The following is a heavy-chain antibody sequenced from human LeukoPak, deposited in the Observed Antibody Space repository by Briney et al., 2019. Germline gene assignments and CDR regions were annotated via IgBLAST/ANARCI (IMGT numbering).Heavy chain of an antibody. D-gene: IGHD2-2*03. Sequence: GGSLRLSCAASGFSFSGFGMHWVRQAPGKGLGWVAFIRYDETNKFYADSVKGRFTISRDNSNNTLYLQMNSLRAEDSAVYHCAKSQRGYCSSTSCYGDYWGQGTLVTVSS. CDR2: IRYDETNK. CDR3: AKSQRGYCSSTSCYGDY. CDR1: GFSFSGFG. V-gene: IGHV3-30*02. J-gene: IGHJ4*02.